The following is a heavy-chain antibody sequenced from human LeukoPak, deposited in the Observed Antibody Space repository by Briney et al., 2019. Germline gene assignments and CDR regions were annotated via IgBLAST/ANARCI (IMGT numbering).Heavy chain of an antibody. V-gene: IGHV4-59*08. Sequence: PSEILSLTCTVSGGSISSYYWSWIRQPPGKGLEWIGYIYYSGSTNYNPSLKSRVTISVDTSKNQFSLKLSSVTAADTAVYYCARHERLDPWGQGTLVTVSS. CDR1: GGSISSYY. J-gene: IGHJ5*02. CDR2: IYYSGST. CDR3: ARHERLDP.